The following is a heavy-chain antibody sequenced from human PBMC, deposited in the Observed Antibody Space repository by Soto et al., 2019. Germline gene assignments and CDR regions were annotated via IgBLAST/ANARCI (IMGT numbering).Heavy chain of an antibody. CDR2: INAGNGNT. V-gene: IGHV1-3*01. CDR1: GYTFTNYA. CDR3: ARVRAGYYDSSGYYPY. D-gene: IGHD3-22*01. J-gene: IGHJ4*02. Sequence: GASVKVSCKASGYTFTNYAMHWVRQAPGQRLEWMGWINAGNGNTKYSQKFQGRVTITRDTSASTAYMELSSLRSEDTAVYYCARVRAGYYDSSGYYPYWGQGTLVTVSS.